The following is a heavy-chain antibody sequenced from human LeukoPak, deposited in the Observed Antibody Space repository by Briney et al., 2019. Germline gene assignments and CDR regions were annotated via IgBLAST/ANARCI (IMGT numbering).Heavy chain of an antibody. D-gene: IGHD3-10*01. V-gene: IGHV1-2*02. CDR1: GYTFTGYY. Sequence: ASVKVSCKASGYTFTGYYMHWVRQAPGQGLEWMGWINPNSGGTNYAQKFQGRVTMTRDTSISTAYMELSRLRSDDTAVYYCARDRPMVRGVIGGTFDYWGQGTLVTVSS. J-gene: IGHJ4*02. CDR3: ARDRPMVRGVIGGTFDY. CDR2: INPNSGGT.